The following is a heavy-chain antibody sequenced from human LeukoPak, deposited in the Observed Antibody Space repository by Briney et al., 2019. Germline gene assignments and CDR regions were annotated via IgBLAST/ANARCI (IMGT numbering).Heavy chain of an antibody. J-gene: IGHJ3*02. Sequence: PGGSLRLSCAASGFTFSSYGMHWVRQAPGKGLEWVAFIRYDGSNKYYADSVKGRFTISRDNSKNTLYLQMNSLRAEDTAVYYCAKGTESSGFAFDIWGQGTMVTVSS. CDR3: AKGTESSGFAFDI. V-gene: IGHV3-30*02. CDR2: IRYDGSNK. CDR1: GFTFSSYG. D-gene: IGHD3-22*01.